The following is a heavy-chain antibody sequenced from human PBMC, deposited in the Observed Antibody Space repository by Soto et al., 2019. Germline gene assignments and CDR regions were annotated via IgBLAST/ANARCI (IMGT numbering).Heavy chain of an antibody. Sequence: GGSLRLSCAASGFTFSSYSMNWVRQAPGKGLEWVSSISRSAGNTYYADSVKGRFTISRDNAKNSMYLQMNSLRAEDTAVYYCARDQVPGLDAFDIWGQGTMVTVPS. CDR2: ISRSAGNT. CDR3: ARDQVPGLDAFDI. V-gene: IGHV3-21*01. CDR1: GFTFSSYS. J-gene: IGHJ3*02.